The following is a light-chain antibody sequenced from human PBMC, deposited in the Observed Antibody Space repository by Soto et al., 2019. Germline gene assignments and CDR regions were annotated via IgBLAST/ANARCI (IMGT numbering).Light chain of an antibody. CDR3: QQRSNWST. CDR2: DAS. Sequence: EIVLTQSPATLSLSPGERATLSCRASQSVSSYLAWYQQKPGQAPRLLIYDASNRATGIPARFSGSGSGTDFTLTISSLEPEDFAVYYCQQRSNWSTFGQGTTVDIK. CDR1: QSVSSY. V-gene: IGKV3-11*01. J-gene: IGKJ1*01.